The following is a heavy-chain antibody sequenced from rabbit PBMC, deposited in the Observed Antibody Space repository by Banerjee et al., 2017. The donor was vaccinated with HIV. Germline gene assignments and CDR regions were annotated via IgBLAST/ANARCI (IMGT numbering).Heavy chain of an antibody. Sequence: GDLVKPGASLTLTCTASGFSFSNNYYMSWVRQAPGKGLEWIACIYTSGGNTVYASWAKGRFTISKTSSTTVTLQMTSLTAADTATYFCARDLAGVVGWKLNLWGQGTLVTVS. V-gene: IGHV1S40*01. D-gene: IGHD4-1*01. CDR2: IYTSGGNT. CDR3: ARDLAGVVGWKLNL. J-gene: IGHJ4*01. CDR1: GFSFSNNYY.